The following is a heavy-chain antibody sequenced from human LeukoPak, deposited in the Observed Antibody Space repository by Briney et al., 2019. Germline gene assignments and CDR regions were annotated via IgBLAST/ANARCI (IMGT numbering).Heavy chain of an antibody. J-gene: IGHJ6*03. CDR3: AKDGKLGIDYYYYYMDV. V-gene: IGHV3-30*02. Sequence: PGGSLRLSCAASGFTFSSYGMHWVRQAPGKGLEWVAFIRYDGSNKYYADSVKGRFTISRDNSKNTLYLQMNSLRAEDTAVYYCAKDGKLGIDYYYYYMDVWGKGTTVTVSS. D-gene: IGHD7-27*01. CDR2: IRYDGSNK. CDR1: GFTFSSYG.